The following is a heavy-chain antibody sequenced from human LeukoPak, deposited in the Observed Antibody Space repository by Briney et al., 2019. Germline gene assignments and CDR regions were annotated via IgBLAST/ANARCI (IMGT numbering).Heavy chain of an antibody. CDR3: ARDYPYCSGGSCFNYYYYGMDV. J-gene: IGHJ6*02. Sequence: PGGSLRLSCAASGFTFSSYSMNWVRQAPGKGLEWVSSISSSSSYIYYADSVKGRFTISRDNAKNSLYLQMNSLRAEDTAVYYCARDYPYCSGGSCFNYYYYGMDVWGQGTTVTVSS. CDR1: GFTFSSYS. V-gene: IGHV3-21*01. CDR2: ISSSSSYI. D-gene: IGHD2-15*01.